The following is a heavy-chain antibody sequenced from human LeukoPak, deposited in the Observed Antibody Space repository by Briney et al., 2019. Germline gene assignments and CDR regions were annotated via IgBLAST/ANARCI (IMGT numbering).Heavy chain of an antibody. CDR3: VRYKSGTGRTAAFDV. Sequence: GGSLRLSCTVSGFTVSSDSMSWVRQAPGKGLEWVANINQVGSEKFYVDSVEGRFTMSRDNTKNSLDLQMNSLRAEDTAVYYCVRYKSGTGRTAAFDVWGRGTMVTVSS. V-gene: IGHV3-7*01. CDR1: GFTVSSDS. D-gene: IGHD3-10*01. J-gene: IGHJ3*01. CDR2: INQVGSEK.